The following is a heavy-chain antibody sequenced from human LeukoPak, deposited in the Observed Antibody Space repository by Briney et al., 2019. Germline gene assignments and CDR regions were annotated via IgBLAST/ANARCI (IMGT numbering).Heavy chain of an antibody. D-gene: IGHD3-22*01. J-gene: IGHJ3*02. CDR3: ARVPYDSSGYYLTQPDAFDI. CDR2: MNPNSGNT. V-gene: IGHV1-8*02. Sequence: ASVKVSCKASGGTFSSYAINWVRQATGQGLEWMGWMNPNSGNTGYAQKFQGRVTMTRNTSISTAYMELSSLRSEDTAVYYCARVPYDSSGYYLTQPDAFDIWGQGTMVTVSS. CDR1: GGTFSSYA.